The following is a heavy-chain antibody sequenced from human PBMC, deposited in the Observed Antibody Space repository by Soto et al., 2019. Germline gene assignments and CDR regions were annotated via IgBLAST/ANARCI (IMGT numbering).Heavy chain of an antibody. CDR1: GYTFTSYG. D-gene: IGHD1-7*01. V-gene: IGHV1-18*01. CDR3: ARDPRKNWNYQFLISNAFDI. CDR2: ISPYNGNT. J-gene: IGHJ3*02. Sequence: ASVKVSCKASGYTFTSYGISWVRQAPGQGLEWMGWISPYNGNTNYAQKLQGRVTMTTDTSTSTAYLELRSLRSDDTAVYYFARDPRKNWNYQFLISNAFDIWGQGTMVTVSS.